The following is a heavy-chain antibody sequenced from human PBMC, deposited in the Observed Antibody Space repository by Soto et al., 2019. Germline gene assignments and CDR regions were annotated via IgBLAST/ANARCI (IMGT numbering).Heavy chain of an antibody. CDR3: TRGIQLWLAVYYYYGMDV. D-gene: IGHD5-18*01. CDR2: IRSKAYGGTT. J-gene: IGHJ6*02. CDR1: GFTFGDYA. Sequence: PGGSLRLSCTASGFTFGDYAMSWFRQAPGKGLEWVGFIRSKAYGGTTEYAASVKGRFTISRDDSKSIAYLQMNSLKTEDTAVYYCTRGIQLWLAVYYYYGMDVWGQGTTVTVSS. V-gene: IGHV3-49*03.